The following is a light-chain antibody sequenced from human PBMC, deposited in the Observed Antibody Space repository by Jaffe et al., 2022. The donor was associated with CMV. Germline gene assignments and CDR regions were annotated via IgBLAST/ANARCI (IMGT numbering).Light chain of an antibody. Sequence: SSELTQDPAVSVALGQTVTITCQGDSLRIFYASWYQQKAGQAPLLVIYGKNNNRPSGIPDRFSGSSSGNTASLTITGAQAEDEADYYCNSRDNSGFPYVIFGGGTKVTVL. CDR1: SLRIFY. CDR3: NSRDNSGFPYVI. CDR2: GKNN. V-gene: IGLV3-19*01. J-gene: IGLJ2*01.